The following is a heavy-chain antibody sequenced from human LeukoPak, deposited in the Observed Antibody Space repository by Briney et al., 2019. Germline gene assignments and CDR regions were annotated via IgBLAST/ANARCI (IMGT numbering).Heavy chain of an antibody. CDR3: ARRLQIVWYGLDV. CDR2: VNPNSGGT. V-gene: IGHV1-2*02. Sequence: ASVKVSCKASGFTFTNYYIHWVRQAPGQGLEWMGWVNPNSGGTIYEEKFQGRVNMTRDTSISTAYMELTGLRSDDTAVYYCARRLQIVWYGLDVWGQGTSVTVSS. CDR1: GFTFTNYY. D-gene: IGHD2-21*01. J-gene: IGHJ6*02.